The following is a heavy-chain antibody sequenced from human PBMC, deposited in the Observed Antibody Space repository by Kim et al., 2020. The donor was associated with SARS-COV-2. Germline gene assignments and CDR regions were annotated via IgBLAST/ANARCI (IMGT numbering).Heavy chain of an antibody. D-gene: IGHD2-2*01. Sequence: SETLSLTCTVTGGSVSGGDYYWAWVRQPPGMGPEWIGSIHYIETTYFDPSLRSRVTISVDTSKNQLSLKLRSVTAADTAVYYCARQLCTSSNCYLPHWYFDLWGRGALVTVSS. J-gene: IGHJ2*01. V-gene: IGHV4-39*01. CDR1: GGSVSGGDYY. CDR2: IHYIETT. CDR3: ARQLCTSSNCYLPHWYFDL.